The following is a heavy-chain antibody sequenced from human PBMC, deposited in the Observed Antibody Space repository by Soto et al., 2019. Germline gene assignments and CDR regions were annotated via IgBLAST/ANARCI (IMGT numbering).Heavy chain of an antibody. J-gene: IGHJ6*02. CDR1: GGCFSGYY. V-gene: IGHV4-34*01. Sequence: KPSETLSLNCAVYGGCFSGYYKSWIRQPPGKGLEWIGEINHSGSTNYNPSLKSRVTISVDTSKNQFSLKLSSVTAADTAVYYCARSLYYDILTGYYHYGMDVWGQGTTVTVSS. CDR3: ARSLYYDILTGYYHYGMDV. CDR2: INHSGST. D-gene: IGHD3-9*01.